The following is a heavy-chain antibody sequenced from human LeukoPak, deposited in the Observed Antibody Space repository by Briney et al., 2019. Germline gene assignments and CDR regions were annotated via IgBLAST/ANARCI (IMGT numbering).Heavy chain of an antibody. V-gene: IGHV5-51*01. CDR3: ARHNLWGFDY. CDR1: GYSFTSYW. J-gene: IGHJ4*02. D-gene: IGHD7-27*01. CDR2: VHPGNSET. Sequence: GESLKISCKGSGYSFTSYWIGWVRQMPGKGLEWMAIVHPGNSETRYSPSFQGQVTISVDKSITTAYLQWTVKSSDTAMYYCARHNLWGFDYWGQGTLVTVSS.